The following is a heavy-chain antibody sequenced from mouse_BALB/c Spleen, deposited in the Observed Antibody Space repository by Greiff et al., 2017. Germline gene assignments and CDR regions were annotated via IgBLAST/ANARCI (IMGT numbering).Heavy chain of an antibody. CDR3: AIQDSSRFAY. J-gene: IGHJ3*01. CDR2: IDPSDSET. CDR1: GYSFTSYW. D-gene: IGHD3-2*01. V-gene: IGHV1S126*01. Sequence: EQLKESGPQLVRPGASVKISCKASGYSFTSYWMHWVKQRPGQGLEWIGMIDPSDSETRLNQKFKDKATLTVDKSSSTAYMQLSSPTSEDSAVYYCAIQDSSRFAYWGQGTLVTVSA.